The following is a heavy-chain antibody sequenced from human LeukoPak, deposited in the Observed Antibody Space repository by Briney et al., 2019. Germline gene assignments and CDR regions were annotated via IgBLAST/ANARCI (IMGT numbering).Heavy chain of an antibody. V-gene: IGHV1-8*01. CDR3: ARDTRLWFGGYGLYYFDY. CDR1: GYTFTSYD. Sequence: ASVKVSCKASGYTFTSYDINWVRQATGQGLEWMGWMNPNSGNTGYVQKFQGRVTMTRNTSISTAYMELSRLRSDDTAVYYCARDTRLWFGGYGLYYFDYWGQGTLVTVSS. J-gene: IGHJ4*02. D-gene: IGHD3-10*01. CDR2: MNPNSGNT.